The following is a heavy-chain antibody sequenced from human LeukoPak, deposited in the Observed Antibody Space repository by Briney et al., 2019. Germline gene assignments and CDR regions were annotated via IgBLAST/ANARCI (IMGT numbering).Heavy chain of an antibody. D-gene: IGHD3-22*01. Sequence: GESLKISWKGSGYSFTSYWLGWVRPMPGKGLEWMGIIYPCYSDTRYSPSFQGQVTISADKSISTAYLQWSSLKASDTAMYYCARTNHYDSSGYYSGLGAFDIWGQGTMVTVSS. CDR1: GYSFTSYW. J-gene: IGHJ3*02. V-gene: IGHV5-51*01. CDR2: IYPCYSDT. CDR3: ARTNHYDSSGYYSGLGAFDI.